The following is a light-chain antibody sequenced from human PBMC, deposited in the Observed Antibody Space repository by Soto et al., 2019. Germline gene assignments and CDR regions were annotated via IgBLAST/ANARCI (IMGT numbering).Light chain of an antibody. CDR3: HQRNSWPRST. CDR1: QAVHIY. J-gene: IGKJ2*02. Sequence: EVVLTQSQATLSLSPGERATLSCRASQAVHIYLAWYQQKPGQAPRLLIYGLSTRATGIPARFSGSGSGTDFTLTISRLVHEAVAVYYCHQRNSWPRSTFGQGTKLEIK. V-gene: IGKV3-11*01. CDR2: GLS.